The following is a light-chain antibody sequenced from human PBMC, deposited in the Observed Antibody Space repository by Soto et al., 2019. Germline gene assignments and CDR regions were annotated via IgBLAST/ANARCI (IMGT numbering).Light chain of an antibody. J-gene: IGKJ5*01. CDR3: QQHNNWPPIT. CDR1: QSVSSSF. CDR2: AAS. V-gene: IGKV3D-20*02. Sequence: EIVLTQSPGTLSLSPGERATLSCRASQSVSSSFLTWYQQKPGQAPRLLIYAASNRAAGIAPTFSGSGSGTEFTLTISRLQSEDFAVYYCQQHNNWPPITGGQGTRVGIK.